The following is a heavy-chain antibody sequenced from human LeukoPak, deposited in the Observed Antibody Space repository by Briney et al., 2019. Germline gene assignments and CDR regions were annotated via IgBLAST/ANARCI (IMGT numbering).Heavy chain of an antibody. CDR2: IDYTGAT. CDR3: ARRGDY. V-gene: IGHV4-39*01. CDR1: GGSISSGSYY. J-gene: IGHJ4*02. Sequence: PSETLSLTCTVSGGSISSGSYYWGCIRRPPGKGLEWIGTIDYTGATHNNPSLKSPVTIFADTSKNQFSLKLTSVTAADTAVYYCARRGDYWGQGILVTVSS. D-gene: IGHD3-16*01.